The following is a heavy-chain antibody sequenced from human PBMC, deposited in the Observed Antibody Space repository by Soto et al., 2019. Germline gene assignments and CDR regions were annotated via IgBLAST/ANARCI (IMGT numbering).Heavy chain of an antibody. D-gene: IGHD3-22*01. CDR2: IIPIVGTA. V-gene: IGHV1-69*13. Sequence: SVKVSCKASGGTFSSYAISWVRQAPGQGLEWMGGIIPIVGTANYAQKCQGRVTITADESTSTAYMVLSSLRSEDTAVYYCARYTYDSSGYYLGPFDYWGQGTLVTVSS. J-gene: IGHJ4*02. CDR3: ARYTYDSSGYYLGPFDY. CDR1: GGTFSSYA.